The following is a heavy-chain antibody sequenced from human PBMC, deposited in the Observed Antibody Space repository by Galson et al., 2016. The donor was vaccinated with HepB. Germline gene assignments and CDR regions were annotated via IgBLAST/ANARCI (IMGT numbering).Heavy chain of an antibody. V-gene: IGHV3-23*01. CDR1: EFTFSSYV. Sequence: SCAASEFTFSSYVMSWVRQAPGKGLEWVSGISGGGGNTYYADSVKGRFTISRDNDKNTLYLQLNSLRAEDTAVYYCARWGSGWSGYLEYWGQGTLVTVSS. D-gene: IGHD6-19*01. CDR3: ARWGSGWSGYLEY. CDR2: ISGGGGNT. J-gene: IGHJ4*02.